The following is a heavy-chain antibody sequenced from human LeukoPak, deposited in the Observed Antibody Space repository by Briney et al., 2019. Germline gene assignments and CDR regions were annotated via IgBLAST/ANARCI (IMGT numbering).Heavy chain of an antibody. CDR2: ISAYNGNT. J-gene: IGHJ4*02. D-gene: IGHD3-22*01. V-gene: IGHV1-18*01. CDR1: GYTFTSSG. Sequence: ASVKVSCKASGYTFTSSGISWLRQAPGQGLKWMGWISAYNGNTNYAQKLQGRVTMTTDTSTSTAYMELRSLRSDDTAVYYCARENYYDSSGYYDYWGQGTLVTVSS. CDR3: ARENYYDSSGYYDY.